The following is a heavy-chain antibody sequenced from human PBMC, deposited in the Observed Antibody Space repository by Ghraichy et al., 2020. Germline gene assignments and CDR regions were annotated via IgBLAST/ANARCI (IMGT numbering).Heavy chain of an antibody. CDR3: ARYCSGGSCHDY. J-gene: IGHJ4*02. Sequence: ASVKVSCKASGYTFTGYYIHWVRQAPGQGLEWMGWINPNSGGTNYAQKFRGRVTMTRDTSISTAYMELSRLRSDDTAVYYCARYCSGGSCHDYWGQGTLVTVSS. CDR1: GYTFTGYY. CDR2: INPNSGGT. D-gene: IGHD2-15*01. V-gene: IGHV1-2*02.